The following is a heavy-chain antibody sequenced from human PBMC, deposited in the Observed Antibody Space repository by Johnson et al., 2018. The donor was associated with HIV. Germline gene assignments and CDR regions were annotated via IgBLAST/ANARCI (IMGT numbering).Heavy chain of an antibody. CDR3: ATVWGNVGRHSLDT. J-gene: IGHJ3*02. Sequence: QVQLVESGGGLVKPGGSLRLSCAASGFTFHDSYMSWIRQAPGKGLEWISYISGSGGTMYSADSVKGRFTISRNNANNSLHLQMNNLRAEDTAVYFCATVWGNVGRHSLDTWGQGTVVTVSS. CDR1: GFTFHDSY. D-gene: IGHD3-16*01. V-gene: IGHV3-11*04. CDR2: ISGSGGTM.